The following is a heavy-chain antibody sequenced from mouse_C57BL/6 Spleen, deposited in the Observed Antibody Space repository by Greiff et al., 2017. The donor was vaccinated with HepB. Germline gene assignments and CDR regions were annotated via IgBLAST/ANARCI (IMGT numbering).Heavy chain of an antibody. J-gene: IGHJ3*01. Sequence: QVQLKQPGAELVKPGASVKLSCKASGYTFTSYWMQWVKQRPGQGLEWIGEIDPSDSYTNYNQKFKGKATLTVDTSSSTAYMQLSSLTSEDSAVYYCARPGSVAYWGQGTLVTVSA. V-gene: IGHV1-50*01. D-gene: IGHD1-1*01. CDR2: IDPSDSYT. CDR1: GYTFTSYW. CDR3: ARPGSVAY.